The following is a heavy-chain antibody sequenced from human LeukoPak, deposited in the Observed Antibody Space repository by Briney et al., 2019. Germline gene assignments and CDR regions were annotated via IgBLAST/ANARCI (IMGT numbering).Heavy chain of an antibody. D-gene: IGHD5-24*01. J-gene: IGHJ4*02. CDR1: VYTLSGYY. CDR3: ARDGGDGYNFYY. CDR2: FNPNGCVT. Sequence: ASVKVSCKASVYTLSGYYMHWLRQAPGQGLGWMVEFNPNGCVTNYAQKFQGRVTMTRDTYISTAYMELSRLRSDDTAVYYCARDGGDGYNFYYWGQGTLVTVSS. V-gene: IGHV1-2*02.